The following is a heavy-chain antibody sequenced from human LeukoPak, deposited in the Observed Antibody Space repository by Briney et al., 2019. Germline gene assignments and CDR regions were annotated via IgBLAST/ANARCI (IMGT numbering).Heavy chain of an antibody. CDR3: ARRIAARPWSPPFDY. D-gene: IGHD6-6*01. CDR1: GFTLSPYT. V-gene: IGHV3-23*01. CDR2: ISGGGENT. J-gene: IGHJ4*02. Sequence: PGGSLRLSCAASGFTLSPYTMHWVRQAPGKGLEWVSAISGGGENTYYADSVKGRFTISRDNSKNTLYLQMHSLRAEDTAVYYCARRIAARPWSPPFDYWGQGTLVTVSS.